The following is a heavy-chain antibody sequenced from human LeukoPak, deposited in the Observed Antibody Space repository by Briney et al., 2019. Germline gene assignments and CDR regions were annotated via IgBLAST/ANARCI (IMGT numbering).Heavy chain of an antibody. V-gene: IGHV3-53*01. J-gene: IGHJ5*02. CDR2: IDRGGSK. CDR3: AKDYRANPLRPNWFDP. CDR1: GFTVTSNY. D-gene: IGHD1-26*01. Sequence: GGSLRLSCAASGFTVTSNYMNWVRQAPGKGLEWVSVIDRGGSKYYADAVKGGFTISRDNSKNTIYLQMNSLRAEDTAVYYCAKDYRANPLRPNWFDPWGQGTLVTVSS.